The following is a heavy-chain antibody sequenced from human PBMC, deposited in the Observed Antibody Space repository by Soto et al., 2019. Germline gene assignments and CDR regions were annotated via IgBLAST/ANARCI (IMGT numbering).Heavy chain of an antibody. CDR2: ISGSGGST. CDR3: AKDPTYSESSGYLQH. J-gene: IGHJ1*01. CDR1: GFTFSNYA. V-gene: IGHV3-23*01. Sequence: EVQLLESGGGLVQPGGSLRLSCAASGFTFSNYAMSWVRQAPGKGLEWVSIISGSGGSTYDADSVKGRFTISRDNSKNTLYLQMTSLRAEDTAVYFCAKDPTYSESSGYLQHWGQGTLVTVSS. D-gene: IGHD3-22*01.